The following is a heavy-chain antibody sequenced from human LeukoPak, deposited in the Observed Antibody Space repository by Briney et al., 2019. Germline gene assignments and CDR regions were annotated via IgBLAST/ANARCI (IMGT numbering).Heavy chain of an antibody. CDR3: ARDLALYCSSTSCYSSWFDP. Sequence: GGSLRLSCAASGFTFSSYSMNWVRQAPGKGLEWVSSISSSSSYIYYADSVKGRFTISRDNAKNSLYLQMSSLRAEDTAVYYCARDLALYCSSTSCYSSWFDPWGQGTLVTVSS. D-gene: IGHD2-2*01. CDR2: ISSSSSYI. J-gene: IGHJ5*02. V-gene: IGHV3-21*01. CDR1: GFTFSSYS.